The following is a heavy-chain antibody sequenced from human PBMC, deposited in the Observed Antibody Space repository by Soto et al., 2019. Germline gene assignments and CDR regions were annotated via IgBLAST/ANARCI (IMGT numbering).Heavy chain of an antibody. CDR3: ARRRGVKDY. J-gene: IGHJ4*02. V-gene: IGHV4-34*01. D-gene: IGHD3-10*01. CDR1: GGSFSGYY. Sequence: QVQLQQWGAGLLKPSETLSLTCAVSGGSFSGYYWSWIRQPPGKGLEWIGEINHSGSTNYNPSLKSRVTISVDTSKNQFSLKLSSVTAADTAVYYCARRRGVKDYWGQGTLVTVSS. CDR2: INHSGST.